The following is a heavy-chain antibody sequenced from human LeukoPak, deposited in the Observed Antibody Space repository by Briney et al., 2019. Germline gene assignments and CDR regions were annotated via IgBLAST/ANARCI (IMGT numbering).Heavy chain of an antibody. Sequence: SETLSLTCAVYGGSFSGYYWSWIRQPPGKGLEWIGEINHSGSTNYNPSLKSRVTISVDTSKNQFSLKLSPVTAADTAVYCCARDKYLGYCSVGSCYFLKYYFDSGAREPWSPSPQ. CDR3: ARDKYLGYCSVGSCYFLKYYFDS. J-gene: IGHJ4*02. V-gene: IGHV4-34*01. D-gene: IGHD2-15*01. CDR1: GGSFSGYY. CDR2: INHSGST.